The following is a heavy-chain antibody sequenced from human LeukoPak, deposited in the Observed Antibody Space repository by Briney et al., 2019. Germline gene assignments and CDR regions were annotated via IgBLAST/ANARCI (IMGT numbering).Heavy chain of an antibody. J-gene: IGHJ4*02. D-gene: IGHD3-16*02. CDR3: GSYRTYYFDY. Sequence: SETLSLTCAVYGGSFSGYYWSWIRQPPGKGLGWIGEINHSGSTNYNPSLKSRVTISVDTSKNQFSLKLSSVTAADTAVYYCGSYRTYYFDYWGQGTLVTVSS. CDR2: INHSGST. CDR1: GGSFSGYY. V-gene: IGHV4-34*01.